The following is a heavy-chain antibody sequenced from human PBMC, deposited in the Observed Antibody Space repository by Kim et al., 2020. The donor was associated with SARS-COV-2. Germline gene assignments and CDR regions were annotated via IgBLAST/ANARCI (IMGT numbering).Heavy chain of an antibody. CDR3: AGAYASAWVTFEY. D-gene: IGHD6-19*01. CDR2: IHTGGST. J-gene: IGHJ4*02. Sequence: SETLSLTCRVSGASIGDYFRNWIRLSPGKGLEWIGFIHTGGSTNYNPSLKSRATLSVDTSRNQFSLKVNSVTAADTAIYYCAGAYASAWVTFEYWGQGSLVAVSS. CDR1: GASIGDYF. V-gene: IGHV4-4*09.